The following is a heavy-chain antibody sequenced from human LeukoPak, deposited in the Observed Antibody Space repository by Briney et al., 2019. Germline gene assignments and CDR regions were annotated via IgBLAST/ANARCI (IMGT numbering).Heavy chain of an antibody. D-gene: IGHD5-24*01. Sequence: ASVKVSCKTSGYIFTPHHIHWMRQAPGQGLELLGWVSAANNPEYSQKFQGRVVVTRDASATTSYLELNSLRSEDTAVYYCAMSVEMPPIPSFDYWGQGTLVTVSS. V-gene: IGHV1-3*01. CDR2: VSAANNP. CDR1: GYIFTPHH. J-gene: IGHJ4*02. CDR3: AMSVEMPPIPSFDY.